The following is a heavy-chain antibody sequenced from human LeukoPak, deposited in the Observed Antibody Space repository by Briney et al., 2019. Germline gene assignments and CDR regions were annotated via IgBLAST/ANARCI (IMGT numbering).Heavy chain of an antibody. CDR1: GFTFSSYA. Sequence: GGSLRLSCAAPGFTFSSYAMSWVRQAPGKGLMWGSRIETDGSSTDYADSVKGRFTISRDNAKNTLYLQMSSLRAEDTAVYYCARDPSYFSYGLDVWGQGTTVTVSS. CDR3: ARDPSYFSYGLDV. D-gene: IGHD2/OR15-2a*01. V-gene: IGHV3-74*01. J-gene: IGHJ6*02. CDR2: IETDGSST.